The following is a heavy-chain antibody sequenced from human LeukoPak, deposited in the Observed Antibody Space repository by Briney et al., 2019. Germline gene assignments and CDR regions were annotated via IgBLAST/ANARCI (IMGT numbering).Heavy chain of an antibody. J-gene: IGHJ6*03. CDR1: GFTFSSYA. Sequence: GGSLRLSCAASGFTFSSYAMSWVRQAPGKGLEWVSAISGSGGSTYYADSVRGRFTISRDNSKNTLYLQMNSLRAEDTAVYYCVPRNEWSCYMDVWGKGTTVTVSS. D-gene: IGHD3-3*01. CDR3: VPRNEWSCYMDV. CDR2: ISGSGGST. V-gene: IGHV3-23*01.